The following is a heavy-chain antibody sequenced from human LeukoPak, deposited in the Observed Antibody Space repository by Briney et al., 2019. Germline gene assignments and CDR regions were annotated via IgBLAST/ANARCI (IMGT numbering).Heavy chain of an antibody. Sequence: SETLYLTSAVSGGSISDHSWSWIRQPSGKGLEWIGRIYSSGSANYSPSLKSRVSMSVDTSNNYFSLNLTSVTAADTALYFCAREVRYASGCSTPESCGQGILATVSS. CDR3: AREVRYASGCSTPES. V-gene: IGHV4-4*07. CDR2: IYSSGSA. CDR1: GGSISDHS. D-gene: IGHD6-19*01. J-gene: IGHJ5*02.